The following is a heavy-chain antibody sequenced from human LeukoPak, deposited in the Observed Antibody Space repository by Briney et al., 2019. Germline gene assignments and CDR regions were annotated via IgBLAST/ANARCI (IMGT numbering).Heavy chain of an antibody. CDR2: ISYDGRNK. CDR1: GFTFSGHA. CDR3: AKPRDIDSWAFDV. D-gene: IGHD2-15*01. Sequence: GRSLRLSCAASGFTFSGHAMHWVRQAPGKGLEWVAAISYDGRNKYYADSVKGRFTISRDNSKNTLNLQMNSLRTEDTAVFYCAKPRDIDSWAFDVWGQGTMVTVSS. J-gene: IGHJ3*01. V-gene: IGHV3-30*18.